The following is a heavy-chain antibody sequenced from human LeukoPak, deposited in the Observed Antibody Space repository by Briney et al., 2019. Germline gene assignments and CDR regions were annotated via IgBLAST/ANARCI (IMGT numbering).Heavy chain of an antibody. CDR1: GGSITSSIYH. V-gene: IGHV4-39*02. D-gene: IGHD2-21*01. CDR3: AREYSRSVVAGSRPDL. Sequence: SETLALTCSVSGGSITSSIYHWGWIRQSPERGLEWIGSMYYRGTTYENPSLKSRLTLSIDTSNNQFSLKLTSVTAADTAVYYCAREYSRSVVAGSRPDLWGQGLLVTVSS. CDR2: MYYRGTT. J-gene: IGHJ4*02.